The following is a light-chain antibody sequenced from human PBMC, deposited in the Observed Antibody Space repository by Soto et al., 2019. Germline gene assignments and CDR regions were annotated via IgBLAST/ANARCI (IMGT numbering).Light chain of an antibody. V-gene: IGKV3-15*01. CDR1: QSVRTT. CDR3: QQYNNWPSA. J-gene: IGKJ4*01. CDR2: EAS. Sequence: EIVMTQSPATLSVSPGERVTLSCRASQSVRTTLARYQQKPGQAPRLLIYEASTRATGIPARFSGSGSGTEFTLTISSLQSEDSALYYCQQYNNWPSAFGGGTKVEIK.